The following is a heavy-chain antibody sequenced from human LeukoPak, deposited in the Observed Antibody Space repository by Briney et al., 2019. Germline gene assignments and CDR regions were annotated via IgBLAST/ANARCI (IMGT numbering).Heavy chain of an antibody. D-gene: IGHD6-13*01. CDR2: ISGSGGST. J-gene: IGHJ4*02. CDR3: AQVQQQLVLGY. CDR1: GFTFSSYG. Sequence: GGSLRLSCTASGFTFSSYGMTCVRQAPGKGLEWVSAISGSGGSTYYADSVKGRFTISRDNSKNTLYLQMNSLRAEDTAVYYCAQVQQQLVLGYWGQGTLVTVSS. V-gene: IGHV3-23*01.